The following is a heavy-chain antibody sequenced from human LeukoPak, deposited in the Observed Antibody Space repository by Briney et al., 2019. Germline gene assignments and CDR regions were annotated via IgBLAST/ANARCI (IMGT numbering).Heavy chain of an antibody. CDR1: GFTFSSYA. CDR2: ISGSGGST. J-gene: IGHJ3*02. V-gene: IGHV3-23*01. Sequence: GGSLRLSCAASGFTFSSYAMSWVRQAPGKGLEWVSAISGSGGSTYYADSVKGRFTISRDNSKNTLYLQMNSLRAEDTAVYYCARGRNVWGSYRYTHGAFDIWGQGTMVTVSS. D-gene: IGHD3-16*02. CDR3: ARGRNVWGSYRYTHGAFDI.